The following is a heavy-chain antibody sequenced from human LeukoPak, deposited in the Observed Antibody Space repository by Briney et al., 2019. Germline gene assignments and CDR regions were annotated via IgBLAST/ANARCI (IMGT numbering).Heavy chain of an antibody. V-gene: IGHV3-30*18. D-gene: IGHD5-24*01. Sequence: GRSLRLSCAASGFTFSSYGIHWVRQAPGKGLEWVALISYDGSNKYYADSVKGRFTISRDNSKNTLYLQVNSLRAEDTAVYYCAKEGGRWLQGNDYWGQGTLVTVSS. J-gene: IGHJ4*02. CDR3: AKEGGRWLQGNDY. CDR2: ISYDGSNK. CDR1: GFTFSSYG.